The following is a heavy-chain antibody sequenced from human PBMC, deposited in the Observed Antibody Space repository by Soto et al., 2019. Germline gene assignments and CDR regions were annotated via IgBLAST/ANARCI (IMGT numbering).Heavy chain of an antibody. Sequence: SETLSLTCIVSNGSISCYYWIWIRQPPGQRPEWIGYIHYTGSANYSPSLKNRATLSVDTSKNSFSLEVHSVTAADTARYYCARHSASWFSGPYYFYGLDVWGRGATVTVSS. CDR2: IHYTGSA. V-gene: IGHV4-59*01. CDR1: NGSISCYY. D-gene: IGHD2-2*01. J-gene: IGHJ6*02. CDR3: ARHSASWFSGPYYFYGLDV.